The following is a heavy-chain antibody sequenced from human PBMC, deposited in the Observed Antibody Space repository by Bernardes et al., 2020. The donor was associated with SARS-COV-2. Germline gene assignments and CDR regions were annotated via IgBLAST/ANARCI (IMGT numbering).Heavy chain of an antibody. V-gene: IGHV3-48*03. D-gene: IGHD2-15*01. Sequence: GGSLRLSCAASGFTFSSYEMNWVRQAPGKGLEWVSYISSSVSTIYYADSVKGRFTISRDNAKNSLYLQMNSLRAEDTAVYYCARDGVRYCSGGSCYSDYYYYMDVWGKGTTVTVSS. J-gene: IGHJ6*03. CDR2: ISSSVSTI. CDR1: GFTFSSYE. CDR3: ARDGVRYCSGGSCYSDYYYYMDV.